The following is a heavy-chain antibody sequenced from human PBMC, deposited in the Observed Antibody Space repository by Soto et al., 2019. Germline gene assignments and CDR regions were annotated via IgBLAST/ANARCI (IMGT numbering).Heavy chain of an antibody. CDR1: GGTFSSYT. CDR3: ARQNFGYCSSTSCYDMDV. D-gene: IGHD2-2*01. V-gene: IGHV1-69*02. J-gene: IGHJ6*02. CDR2: IIPILGIA. Sequence: QVQLVQSGAEVKKPGSSVKVSCKASGGTFSSYTISWVRQAPGQGLEWMGRIIPILGIANYAQKFQGRVTINADKSTSQDYMELRSRRSEDTAVYYCARQNFGYCSSTSCYDMDVWGQGTTVTVSS.